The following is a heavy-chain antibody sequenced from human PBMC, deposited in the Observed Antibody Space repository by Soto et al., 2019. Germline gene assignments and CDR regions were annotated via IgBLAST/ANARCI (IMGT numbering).Heavy chain of an antibody. D-gene: IGHD6-19*01. V-gene: IGHV1-69*12. CDR1: GGTFSSYA. Sequence: QVQLVQSGAEVKKPGSSVKVSCKASGGTFSSYAISWVRQAPGQGLEWMGGIIPIFGTANYAQKFQGRVTITADESTSTAYMGLSSLRSEDTAVYYCAQIAVAGMLGYYYGMDVWGQGTTVTVSS. CDR2: IIPIFGTA. J-gene: IGHJ6*02. CDR3: AQIAVAGMLGYYYGMDV.